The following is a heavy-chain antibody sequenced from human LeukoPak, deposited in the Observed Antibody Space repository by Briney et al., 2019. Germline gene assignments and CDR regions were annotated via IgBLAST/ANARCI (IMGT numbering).Heavy chain of an antibody. Sequence: PGGSLRLSCAASGFTVSSNYMSWVRQAPGKGLEWVSVIYSGGSTYYADSVKGRFTISRDNSKNTLYLQMNSLRAEDTAVYYCAKHPYDSSGSTTYYFDYWGQGTLVTVSS. CDR3: AKHPYDSSGSTTYYFDY. J-gene: IGHJ4*02. CDR2: IYSGGST. D-gene: IGHD3-22*01. V-gene: IGHV3-53*01. CDR1: GFTVSSNY.